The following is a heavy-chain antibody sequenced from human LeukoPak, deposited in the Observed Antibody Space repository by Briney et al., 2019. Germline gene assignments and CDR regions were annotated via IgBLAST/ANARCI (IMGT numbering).Heavy chain of an antibody. CDR3: ASSRYSGSYFDY. J-gene: IGHJ4*02. CDR1: GFTFSSYW. V-gene: IGHV3-74*01. Sequence: GGSLRLSCAASGFTFSSYWMHWVRQAPGKGLVWVSRINSDGSNTNYADSVKGRLTISRDNAKNTLYLQMNSLRAEDTAVYYCASSRYSGSYFDYWGQGTLVTVSS. D-gene: IGHD1-26*01. CDR2: INSDGSNT.